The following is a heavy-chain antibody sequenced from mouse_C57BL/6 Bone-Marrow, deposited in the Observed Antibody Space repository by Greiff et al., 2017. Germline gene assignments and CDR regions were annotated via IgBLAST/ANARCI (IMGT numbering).Heavy chain of an antibody. D-gene: IGHD3-2*02. CDR2: ISSCSSTI. J-gene: IGHJ3*01. Sequence: EVKLLESGGGLVKPGGSLKLSCAASGFTFSDYGMHWVRQAPEQGLEWVAYISSCSSTIYYPATVKGRFTISRDNAKNTRFLQRTSLRSENTAMYYCARPRQLRLPAWFAYWGQGTLVTVSA. V-gene: IGHV5-17*01. CDR3: ARPRQLRLPAWFAY. CDR1: GFTFSDYG.